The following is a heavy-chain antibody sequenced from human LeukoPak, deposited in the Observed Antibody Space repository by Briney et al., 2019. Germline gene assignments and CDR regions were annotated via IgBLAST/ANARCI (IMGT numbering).Heavy chain of an antibody. CDR3: ARTVSGYFNA. CDR2: VAYSGST. CDR1: GGSTNSYY. Sequence: ASETLSLTCTVSGGSTNSYYWSWIRQSPGKGLEWIGYVAYSGSTNYNPSHKSRVPISLDTFKTQFSLKLSSVTAADTAVDYCARTVSGYFNAWGPGTLVTVSS. J-gene: IGHJ5*02. V-gene: IGHV4-59*01. D-gene: IGHD5-12*01.